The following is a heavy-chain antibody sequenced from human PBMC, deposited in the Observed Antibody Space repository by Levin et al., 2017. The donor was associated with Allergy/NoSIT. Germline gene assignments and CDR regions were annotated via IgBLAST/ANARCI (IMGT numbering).Heavy chain of an antibody. J-gene: IGHJ4*02. CDR2: IIPISGPP. CDR3: ARGGYYRGSGTYRENDF. CDR1: EDTFNTYV. V-gene: IGHV1-69*13. D-gene: IGHD3-10*01. Sequence: PGASVKVSCKASEDTFNTYVISWVRQAPGQGLEWMGGIIPISGPPKYAQKFQGRVTISADESTSTVYMDLSSLTSADTALYYCARGGYYRGSGTYRENDFWGQGTLVTVSS.